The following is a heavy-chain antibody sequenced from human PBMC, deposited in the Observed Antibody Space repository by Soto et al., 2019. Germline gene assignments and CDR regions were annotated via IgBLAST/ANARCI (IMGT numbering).Heavy chain of an antibody. CDR2: ISYDGSNK. V-gene: IGHV3-30-3*01. D-gene: IGHD6-6*01. J-gene: IGHJ4*02. Sequence: PGWSLRLSCASSVFTFISYAMHWIRQAPGKGLEWVAVISYDGSNKYYADSVKGRFTISRDNSKNTLYLQMNSLRAEDTAVYYCARDTRPPDGHNYLDYWGQGTLVTVSS. CDR3: ARDTRPPDGHNYLDY. CDR1: VFTFISYA.